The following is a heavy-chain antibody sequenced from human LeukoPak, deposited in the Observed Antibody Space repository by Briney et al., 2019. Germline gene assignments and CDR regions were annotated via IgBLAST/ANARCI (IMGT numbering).Heavy chain of an antibody. Sequence: GGPLRLSVAASGFPLNVQTVSWVRQAPGRGWAGGASMKEDGSEIYYVDSVKGRFTISRGNSKNSLYLQMNSLRAEDTAVYYCARGGATRGRFENWGQGNLVTVSS. CDR2: MKEDGSEI. D-gene: IGHD1-26*01. CDR1: GFPLNVQT. CDR3: ARGGATRGRFEN. J-gene: IGHJ4*02. V-gene: IGHV3-7*01.